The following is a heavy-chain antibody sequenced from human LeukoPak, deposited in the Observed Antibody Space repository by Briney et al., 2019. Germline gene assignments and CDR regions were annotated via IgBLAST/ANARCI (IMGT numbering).Heavy chain of an antibody. V-gene: IGHV4-61*02. J-gene: IGHJ6*03. CDR2: IYTSGST. CDR1: GGSISSGSYY. D-gene: IGHD2-2*01. Sequence: SQTLSLTCTVSGGSISSGSYYWSCIRLPAGKGLEWIGRIYTSGSTNYNPSLKSRVTISVDTSKNQFSLKLSSVTAADTAVYYCARGPGSTSLYYYYYMDVWGKGTTVTVSS. CDR3: ARGPGSTSLYYYYYMDV.